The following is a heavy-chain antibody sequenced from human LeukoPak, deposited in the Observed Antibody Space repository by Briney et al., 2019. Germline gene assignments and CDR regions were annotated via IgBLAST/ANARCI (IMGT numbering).Heavy chain of an antibody. CDR1: GGSISSYY. V-gene: IGHV4-4*07. CDR2: IYTSGST. Sequence: SETLSLTCTVSGGSISSYYWSWIRQPAGKGLEWIGRIYTSGSTNYNPSLKSRVTMSVDTSKNQFSLKPSSVTAADTAVYYCARVRKCSGGSCGWRGGSNWFDPWGQGTLVTVSS. J-gene: IGHJ5*02. D-gene: IGHD2-15*01. CDR3: ARVRKCSGGSCGWRGGSNWFDP.